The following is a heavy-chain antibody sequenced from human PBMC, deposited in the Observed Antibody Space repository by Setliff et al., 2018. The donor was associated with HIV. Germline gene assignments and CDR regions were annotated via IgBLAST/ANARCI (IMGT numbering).Heavy chain of an antibody. D-gene: IGHD2-15*01. J-gene: IGHJ4*02. CDR1: GYTLTELS. V-gene: IGHV1-2*02. CDR2: IDPDKGDT. Sequence: ASVKVSCKVSGYTLTELSIHWVRQAPGQGLESMGWIDPDKGDTGYAHNFQGRVIMTRDTSTSTVYMELHWLTSDDTAVYYCERVAHRLSGGIDYRGQGTQVTVSS. CDR3: ERVAHRLSGGIDY.